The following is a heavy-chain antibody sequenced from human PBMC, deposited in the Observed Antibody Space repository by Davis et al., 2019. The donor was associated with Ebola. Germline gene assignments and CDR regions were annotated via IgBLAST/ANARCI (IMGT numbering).Heavy chain of an antibody. Sequence: MPSETLSLTCTVSGGSISSYYWSWIRQPPGKGLEWIGYIYYSGSTNYNPSLKSRVTISVDTSKNQFSLKLSSVTAADTAVYYCARIGGMATITIDYWGQGTLVTVSS. CDR2: IYYSGST. J-gene: IGHJ4*02. CDR3: ARIGGMATITIDY. V-gene: IGHV4-59*12. CDR1: GGSISSYY. D-gene: IGHD5-24*01.